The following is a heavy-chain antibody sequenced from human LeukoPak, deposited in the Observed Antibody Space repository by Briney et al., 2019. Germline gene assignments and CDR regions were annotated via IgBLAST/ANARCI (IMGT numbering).Heavy chain of an antibody. CDR2: IYYSGST. CDR3: ARDGGPPGYCSSTCCYSPLDV. CDR1: GGSISSYY. D-gene: IGHD2-2*02. Sequence: SETLSLTCTVSGGSISSYYWSWIRQPPGKGLEWIGYIYYSGSTNYNPSLKSRVTISVDTSKNQFSLKLSSVTAADTAVYYCARDGGPPGYCSSTCCYSPLDVWGKGTTVTVSS. V-gene: IGHV4-59*01. J-gene: IGHJ6*04.